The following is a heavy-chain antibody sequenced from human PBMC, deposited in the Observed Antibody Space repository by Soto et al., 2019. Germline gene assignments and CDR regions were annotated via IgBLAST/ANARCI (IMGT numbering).Heavy chain of an antibody. V-gene: IGHV3-30-3*01. CDR3: GGAAAGNYYYYYGMDV. CDR1: GFTFSSYA. D-gene: IGHD6-13*01. J-gene: IGHJ6*02. Sequence: QVQLVESGGGVVQPGRSLRLSCAASGFTFSSYAMHWVRQAPGKGLEWVAVISYDGSNKYYADSVKGRFTISRDNSKNTLYLQMNSLRAEDTAVYYCGGAAAGNYYYYYGMDVWGQGTTVTVSS. CDR2: ISYDGSNK.